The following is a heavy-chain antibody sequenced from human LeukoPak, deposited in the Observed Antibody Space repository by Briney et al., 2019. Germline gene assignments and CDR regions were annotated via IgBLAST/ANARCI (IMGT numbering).Heavy chain of an antibody. Sequence: SETLSLTCAVYGGSFSSYYWSWLRQPPGKGLEWIGEINHSGSTNYNPSLKSRVTISVDTSKNQFSLKLSSVTAADTAVYYCARGPPLAAALPYNWSDPWGQGTLVTVSS. CDR3: ARGPPLAAALPYNWSDP. CDR2: INHSGST. V-gene: IGHV4-34*01. D-gene: IGHD6-25*01. J-gene: IGHJ5*02. CDR1: GGSFSSYY.